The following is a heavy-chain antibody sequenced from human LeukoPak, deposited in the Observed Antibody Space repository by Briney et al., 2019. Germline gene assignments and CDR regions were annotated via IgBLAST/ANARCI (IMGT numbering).Heavy chain of an antibody. CDR2: IKQDGSEK. J-gene: IGHJ5*02. CDR1: GFTLSRYW. CDR3: AGTWGRAAAGRQWFDP. Sequence: GGSLRLSCAASGFTLSRYWMSWVRQAPGKGLEWVANIKQDGSEKYYVDSVKGRFTISRDNAKNSLFLQMNSLRAEDTAVYYCAGTWGRAAAGRQWFDPWGQGTLVTVSS. V-gene: IGHV3-7*05. D-gene: IGHD6-13*01.